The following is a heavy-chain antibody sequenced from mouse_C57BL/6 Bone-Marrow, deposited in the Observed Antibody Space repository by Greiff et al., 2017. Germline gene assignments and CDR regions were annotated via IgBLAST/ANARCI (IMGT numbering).Heavy chain of an antibody. V-gene: IGHV1-69*01. D-gene: IGHD2-4*01. Sequence: QVQLKQPGAELVMPGASVTLSCKASGYTFTSYWMHWVKQRPGPGLEWIGEIDPSDSYTNYNQKFKGKSTLTVDNSSSTAYMQISSLTSEDSAVYYCARIYYDYAYIDVWGTGTTVTVSS. J-gene: IGHJ1*03. CDR3: ARIYYDYAYIDV. CDR2: IDPSDSYT. CDR1: GYTFTSYW.